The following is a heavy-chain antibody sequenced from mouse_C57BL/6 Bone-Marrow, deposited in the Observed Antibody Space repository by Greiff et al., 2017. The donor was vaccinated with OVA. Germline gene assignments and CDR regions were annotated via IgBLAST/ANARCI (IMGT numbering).Heavy chain of an antibody. J-gene: IGHJ2*01. D-gene: IGHD2-5*01. CDR1: GYTFTSYG. V-gene: IGHV1-81*01. CDR3: ATYYSNYYFDY. CDR2: IYPRSGNT. Sequence: QVQLKESGAELARPGASVKLSCKASGYTFTSYGISWVKQRTGQGLEWIGEIYPRSGNTYYNEKFKGKATLTADKSSSTAYMELRSLTSEDSAVYFCATYYSNYYFDYWGQGTTLTVSS.